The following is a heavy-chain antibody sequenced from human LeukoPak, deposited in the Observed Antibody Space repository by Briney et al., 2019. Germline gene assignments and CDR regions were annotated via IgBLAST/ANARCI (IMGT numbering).Heavy chain of an antibody. V-gene: IGHV3-21*01. D-gene: IGHD2-15*01. CDR3: ARVVVAATGWIDY. CDR2: ISSSSSYI. J-gene: IGHJ4*02. Sequence: GGSLRLSCAASGFTFSSYSMNWARQAPGKGLEWVSSISSSSSYIYYADSVKGRFTISRDNAKNSLYLQMNSLRAEDTAVYYCARVVVAATGWIDYWGQGTLVTVSS. CDR1: GFTFSSYS.